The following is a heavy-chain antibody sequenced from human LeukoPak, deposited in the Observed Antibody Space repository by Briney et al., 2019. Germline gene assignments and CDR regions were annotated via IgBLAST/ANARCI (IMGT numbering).Heavy chain of an antibody. CDR3: ARDGPTVYYYDSSAYCPYFDS. CDR1: RYSLCSAHP. CDR2: IFHSGTT. Sequence: SETLSLICTVSRYSLCSAHPWGWIRQPPGRGLEWIESIFHSGTTYYTQSLKSPVSSSLDTSNNQFSLRLSSVTAADTALYYWARDGPTVYYYDSSAYCPYFDSWGQGTLVTVSS. V-gene: IGHV4-38-2*02. J-gene: IGHJ4*02. D-gene: IGHD3-22*01.